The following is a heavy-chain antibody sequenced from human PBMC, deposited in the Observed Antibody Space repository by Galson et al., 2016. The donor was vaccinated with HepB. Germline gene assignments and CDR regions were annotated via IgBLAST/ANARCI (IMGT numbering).Heavy chain of an antibody. CDR1: GFTFSSFG. V-gene: IGHV3-23*01. CDR3: VISIRGIYVGPFDY. Sequence: SLRLSCAGTGFTFSSFGMSWVRQAPGKGLEWVSVISAIHNQIYYADSVRGRFSISRDNSRSRLFLEMNSLRAEDTAVYYCVISIRGIYVGPFDYWGKGTPVVVAS. J-gene: IGHJ4*02. CDR2: ISAIHNQI. D-gene: IGHD3-16*01.